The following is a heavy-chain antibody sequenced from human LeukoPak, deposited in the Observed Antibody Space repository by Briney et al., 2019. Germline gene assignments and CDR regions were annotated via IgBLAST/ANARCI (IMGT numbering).Heavy chain of an antibody. J-gene: IGHJ5*02. V-gene: IGHV5-51*01. D-gene: IGHD6-6*01. CDR3: ARHSDVPLDL. CDR1: GYNFTNHW. Sequence: GESLKISCKASGYNFTNHWVAWVRQRPGKGLEWMGIIWPDDSDTRYSPSFQGLVSISVDKSISTAHLQWRSLKASDTALYFCARHSDVPLDLWGQGTLVIVSP. CDR2: IWPDDSDT.